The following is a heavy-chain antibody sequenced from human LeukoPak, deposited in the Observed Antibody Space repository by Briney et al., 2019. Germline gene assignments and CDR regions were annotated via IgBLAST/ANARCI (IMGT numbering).Heavy chain of an antibody. CDR3: ARVSSGWYDFDY. CDR2: IYYSGST. Sequence: SETLSLTCTVSGGFISSYYWSWIRQPPGKGLEWIGYIYYSGSTNYNPSLKSRVTISVDTSKNQFSLKLSSVTAADTAVYYCARVSSGWYDFDYWGQGTLVTVSS. J-gene: IGHJ4*02. D-gene: IGHD6-19*01. CDR1: GGFISSYY. V-gene: IGHV4-59*01.